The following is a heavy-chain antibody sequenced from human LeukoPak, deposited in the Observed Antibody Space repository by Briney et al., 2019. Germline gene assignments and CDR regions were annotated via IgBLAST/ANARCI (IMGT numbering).Heavy chain of an antibody. Sequence: PSETLSLTCAVSGGSISSGGYSWRWIRQPPGKGLEWIGYIYHSGSTYYNPSLKSRVTISVDRSKNQFSLKLSSVTAADTAVYYCARVRGYDILTRDYWGQGTLVTVSS. CDR3: ARVRGYDILTRDY. V-gene: IGHV4-30-2*01. D-gene: IGHD3-9*01. CDR1: GGSISSGGYS. J-gene: IGHJ4*02. CDR2: IYHSGST.